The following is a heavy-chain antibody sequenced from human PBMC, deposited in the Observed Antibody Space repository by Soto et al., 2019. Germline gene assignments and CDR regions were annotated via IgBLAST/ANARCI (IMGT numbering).Heavy chain of an antibody. CDR1: GFSLSTSGVG. Sequence: QITLKESGPTLVKPTQTLTLTCTFSGFSLSTSGVGVGWIRQPPGKALEWLALIYWADDKRYSPSLKSRLTVTKDTLKNQVVRTMTSVDPVDTATYYCAHRPPRYGEIYYYYGMDVWGRGTTVTVSS. J-gene: IGHJ6*02. CDR2: IYWADDK. CDR3: AHRPPRYGEIYYYYGMDV. D-gene: IGHD4-17*01. V-gene: IGHV2-5*02.